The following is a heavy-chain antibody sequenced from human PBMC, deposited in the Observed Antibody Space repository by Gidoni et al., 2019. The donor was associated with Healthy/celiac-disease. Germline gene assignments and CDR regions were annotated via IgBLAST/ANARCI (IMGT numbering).Heavy chain of an antibody. CDR1: GGSIRSSNW. CDR3: ARDPPIAAAGRNYGMDV. Sequence: QVQLQESGPGLVKPSGTLSLTCAVSGGSIRSSNWWSWVRQPPGKGLEWIGEIYHSGSTNYNPSLKSRVTISVDKSKNQFSLKLSSVTAADTAVYYCARDPPIAAAGRNYGMDVWGQGTTVTVSS. CDR2: IYHSGST. D-gene: IGHD6-13*01. V-gene: IGHV4-4*02. J-gene: IGHJ6*02.